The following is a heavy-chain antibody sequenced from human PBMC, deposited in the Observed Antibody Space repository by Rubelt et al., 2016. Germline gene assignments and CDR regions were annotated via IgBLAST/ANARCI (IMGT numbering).Heavy chain of an antibody. J-gene: IGHJ6*02. CDR2: IKTNTGTP. Sequence: QVQLVQSGSELKKPGASVKVSCKASGYSITSYTMNWVRQAPGQGLEWMGWIKTNTGTPTYAQGFPGRFVFSLDTSVSTAYWQITSLKAEDTAVYYCAREGGTDGMDVWGQGTTVTVSS. CDR1: GYSITSYT. V-gene: IGHV7-4-1*02. CDR3: AREGGTDGMDV. D-gene: IGHD1-26*01.